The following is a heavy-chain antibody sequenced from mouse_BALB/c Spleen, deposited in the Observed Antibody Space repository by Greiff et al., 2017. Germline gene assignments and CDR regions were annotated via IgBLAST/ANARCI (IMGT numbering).Heavy chain of an antibody. D-gene: IGHD2-4*01. CDR2: ISSGGSYT. CDR3: ARRGIKDYFDY. J-gene: IGHJ2*01. Sequence: EVQGVESGGDLVKPGGSLKLSCAASGFTFSSYGMSWVRQTPDKRLEWVATISSGGSYTYYPDSVKGRFTISRDNAKNTLYLQMSSLKSEDTAMYYCARRGIKDYFDYWGQGTTLTVSS. CDR1: GFTFSSYG. V-gene: IGHV5-6*01.